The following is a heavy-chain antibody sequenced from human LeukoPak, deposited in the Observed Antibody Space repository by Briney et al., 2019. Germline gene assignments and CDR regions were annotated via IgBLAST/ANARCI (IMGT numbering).Heavy chain of an antibody. CDR3: SRGQQYPYGREFDY. Sequence: PGGSLRLSCTASGFTFADYNMNWVRQAPGKGLEWVGYIRSKTHDGTTDYVASVKGRFTISRDDSKSIAYLEMTRLKSEDTAVYYCSRGQQYPYGREFDYWGQGTLVTVSS. D-gene: IGHD3-10*02. V-gene: IGHV3-49*04. CDR1: GFTFADYN. CDR2: IRSKTHDGTT. J-gene: IGHJ4*02.